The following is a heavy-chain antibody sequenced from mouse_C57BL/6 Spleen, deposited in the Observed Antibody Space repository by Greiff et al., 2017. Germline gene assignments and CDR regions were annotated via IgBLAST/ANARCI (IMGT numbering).Heavy chain of an antibody. V-gene: IGHV1-82*01. J-gene: IGHJ4*01. CDR3: ARRGNYDYAMDY. Sequence: QVQLQQSGPELVKPGASVKISCKASGYAFSSSWMNWVKQRPGKGLEWIGRIYPGDGDTNYNGKFKGKATLTADKSSSTAYMQLSSLTSEDSAVXFCARRGNYDYAMDYWGQGTSVTVSS. CDR1: GYAFSSSW. D-gene: IGHD2-1*01. CDR2: IYPGDGDT.